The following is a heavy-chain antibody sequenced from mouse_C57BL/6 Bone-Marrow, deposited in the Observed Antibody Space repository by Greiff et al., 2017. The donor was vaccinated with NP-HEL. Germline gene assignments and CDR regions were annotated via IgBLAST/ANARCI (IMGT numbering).Heavy chain of an antibody. CDR2: INPGSGGT. V-gene: IGHV1-54*01. Sequence: VQLQQSGAELVRPGTSVKVSCKASGYAFTNYLIEWVKQRPGQGLEWIGVINPGSGGTNYNEKFKGKATLTADKSSSTAYMQLSRLTSEDSAVYFCARGTGNYFDYWGQGTTLTVSS. J-gene: IGHJ2*01. CDR1: GYAFTNYL. D-gene: IGHD2-14*01. CDR3: ARGTGNYFDY.